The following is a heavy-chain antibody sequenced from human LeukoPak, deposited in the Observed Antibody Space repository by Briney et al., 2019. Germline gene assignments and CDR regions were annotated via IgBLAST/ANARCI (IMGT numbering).Heavy chain of an antibody. J-gene: IGHJ4*02. Sequence: ASVKVSCKASGYTFTGYCMHWVRQAPGQGLEWMGWVTPTGAGTNYAQKFQGRVTMTRDTSISTAYMELSGLRSDDTAVYYCATDQAYGGPTSNFDYWGQGTLVTVSS. CDR3: ATDQAYGGPTSNFDY. V-gene: IGHV1-2*02. CDR2: VTPTGAGT. D-gene: IGHD1-26*01. CDR1: GYTFTGYC.